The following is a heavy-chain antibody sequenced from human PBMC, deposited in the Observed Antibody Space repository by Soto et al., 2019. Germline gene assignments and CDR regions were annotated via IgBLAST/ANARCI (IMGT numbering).Heavy chain of an antibody. D-gene: IGHD6-25*01. Sequence: EVQLVESGGGLGQPGGSLRLSCAASGLTVSNNYMSWVRQAPGKGLEWVSIIYRGGSTYYADTVKGRFTISRDNSKNTLYLQMNSLRAEDTAVYYCARETAAFDCWGQGTLVTVSS. J-gene: IGHJ4*02. CDR1: GLTVSNNY. CDR3: ARETAAFDC. CDR2: IYRGGST. V-gene: IGHV3-66*01.